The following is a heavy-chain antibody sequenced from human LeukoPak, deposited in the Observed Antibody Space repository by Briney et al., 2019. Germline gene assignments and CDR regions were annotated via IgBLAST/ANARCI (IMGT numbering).Heavy chain of an antibody. J-gene: IGHJ4*02. D-gene: IGHD3-10*01. Sequence: SETLSLTCTVSGGSISSGGYYWSWIRQHPGKGLEWIGYIYYSGSTYYNPSLKSRVTISVDTSKNQFSLKLSSVTAADTAVYYCAREPVPHYYGSGSYYYYFDYWGQGTLVTVSS. CDR2: IYYSGST. CDR1: GGSISSGGYY. CDR3: AREPVPHYYGSGSYYYYFDY. V-gene: IGHV4-31*03.